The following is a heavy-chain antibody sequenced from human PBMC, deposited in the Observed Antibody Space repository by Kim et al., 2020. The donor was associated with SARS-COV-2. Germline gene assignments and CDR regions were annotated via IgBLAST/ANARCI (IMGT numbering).Heavy chain of an antibody. V-gene: IGHV1-46*01. CDR1: GYTFTSYY. Sequence: ASVKVSCKASGYTFTSYYMHWVRQAPGQGLEWMGIINPSGGSTSYAQKFQGRVTMTRDTSTSTVYMELSSLRSEDTAVYYCARDGGVDYGGGGFDYWGQGTLVTVSS. D-gene: IGHD4-17*01. CDR3: ARDGGVDYGGGGFDY. CDR2: INPSGGST. J-gene: IGHJ4*02.